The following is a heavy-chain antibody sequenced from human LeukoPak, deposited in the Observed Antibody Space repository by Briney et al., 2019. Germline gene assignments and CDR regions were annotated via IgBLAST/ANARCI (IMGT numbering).Heavy chain of an antibody. CDR3: ARKQTGTMYDV. CDR1: GGSISSSSYY. J-gene: IGHJ4*02. D-gene: IGHD1-7*01. V-gene: IGHV4-39*07. CDR2: FSSGGSA. Sequence: SETLSLTCIVPGGSISSSSYYWAWIRQSPGKGLEWIGTFSSGGSAYYNPSLTSRVSISKDTSDNQFSLRLYSVTATDTAVYYCARKQTGTMYDVWGQGTQVTVSS.